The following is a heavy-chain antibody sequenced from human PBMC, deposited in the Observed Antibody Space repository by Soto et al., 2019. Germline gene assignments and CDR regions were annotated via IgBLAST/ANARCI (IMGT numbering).Heavy chain of an antibody. CDR3: ARAGELRLQFDYYYDGMDV. D-gene: IGHD2-15*01. J-gene: IGHJ6*02. V-gene: IGHV1-69*06. CDR1: GGTFSYSS. Sequence: GASVKVSCKASGGTFSYSSINWVRQAPGQGLEWMGGIIPIIGTAKYAETFQGRVTITADKSTTTTYMELSSLRSDDTAVYYCARAGELRLQFDYYYDGMDVWGQGTMVTGSS. CDR2: IIPIIGTA.